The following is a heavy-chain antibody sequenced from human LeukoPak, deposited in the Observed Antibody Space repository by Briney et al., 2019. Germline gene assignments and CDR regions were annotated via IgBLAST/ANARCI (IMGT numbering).Heavy chain of an antibody. V-gene: IGHV4-4*07. CDR1: GGSIRSYY. CDR2: IYTSGST. D-gene: IGHD3-10*01. J-gene: IGHJ5*02. CDR3: ARDKYGSGSEFDP. Sequence: SETLSLTCTVSGGSIRSYYWSWIRQPAGKGLEWIGRIYTSGSTNCNPSLKSRVTVSVDTSKNQFSLKLSSVTAADTAVYYCARDKYGSGSEFDPWGQGTLVTVSS.